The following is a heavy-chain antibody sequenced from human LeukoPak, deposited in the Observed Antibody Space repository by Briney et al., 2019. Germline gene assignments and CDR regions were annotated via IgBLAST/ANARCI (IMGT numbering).Heavy chain of an antibody. D-gene: IGHD3-16*01. CDR2: ISAYNSNT. V-gene: IGHV1-18*01. CDR1: GYTFTSYG. CDR3: ARPANLYYASDAFDI. J-gene: IGHJ3*02. Sequence: ASVKVSCKASGYTFTSYGINWVRQAPGQGLEWMGWISAYNSNTHYAQKLQGRVTMTTGTSTSTAYMEVRSLRSDDTAVYYCARPANLYYASDAFDIWGQGTMVTVSS.